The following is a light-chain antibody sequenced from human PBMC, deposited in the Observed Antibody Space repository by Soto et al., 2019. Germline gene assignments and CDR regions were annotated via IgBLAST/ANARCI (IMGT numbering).Light chain of an antibody. CDR1: QSVSSN. V-gene: IGKV3-15*01. Sequence: EIVMTQSPVTLSVSPGERATLSCRGSQSVSSNLAWYQQKPGQAPRLLIYGASTRATGIPARFSGSGSGTEFTLTISSLQSEDFAVYYCQQYNNWPLTFGGGTKVEIK. J-gene: IGKJ4*01. CDR2: GAS. CDR3: QQYNNWPLT.